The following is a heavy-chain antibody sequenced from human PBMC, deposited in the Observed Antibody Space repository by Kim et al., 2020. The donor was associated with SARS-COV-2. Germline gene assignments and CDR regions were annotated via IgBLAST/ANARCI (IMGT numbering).Heavy chain of an antibody. CDR2: T. CDR3: ARGGKLGYVDY. J-gene: IGHJ4*02. Sequence: TYYADAVKGRFTICSEQSKNTLYLQMNSLRAEDTAVYYCARGGKLGYVDYWGQGTLVTVSS. D-gene: IGHD3-16*01. V-gene: IGHV3-66*01.